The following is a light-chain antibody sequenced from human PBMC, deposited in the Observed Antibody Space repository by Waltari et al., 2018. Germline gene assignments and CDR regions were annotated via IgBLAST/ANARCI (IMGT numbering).Light chain of an antibody. J-gene: IGLJ2*01. CDR1: SSNIGADYD. CDR2: GNI. CDR3: QTYDSSLSGSV. V-gene: IGLV1-40*01. Sequence: QSVLTQPPSVSGAPGQRVTISCTGSSSNIGADYDVHWFQKLPGTAPRLLIYGNINRPSGVPDRFSGSKSGTSASLAITGLQVEDEADYYCQTYDSSLSGSVFGGGTKLTVL.